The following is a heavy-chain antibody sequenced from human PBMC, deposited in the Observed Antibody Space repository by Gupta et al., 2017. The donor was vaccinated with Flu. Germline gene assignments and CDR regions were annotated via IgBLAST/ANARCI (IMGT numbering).Heavy chain of an antibody. CDR3: ARAEGVSFYGFDV. V-gene: IGHV4-31*02. J-gene: IGHJ6*02. Sequence: QVQLQESGPGLVKASQTLSLTCTVSGGSISRGGSYWRWIRQHLGKGLEWIGYIYYSGFTHYNPSLKSRISMSLDTSKNQFSLKLSPVAAADTAVYYCARAEGVSFYGFDVWGQGTTVAVSS. CDR1: GGSISRGGSY. CDR2: IYYSGFT. D-gene: IGHD3-16*01.